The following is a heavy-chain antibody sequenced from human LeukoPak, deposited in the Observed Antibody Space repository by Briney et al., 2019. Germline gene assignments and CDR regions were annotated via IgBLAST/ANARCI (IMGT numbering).Heavy chain of an antibody. CDR1: GGSISSYY. CDR3: ARGYCSGGSCYSGDNWFDP. D-gene: IGHD2-15*01. Sequence: SETLSLTCTVSGGSISSYYWSWIRQPPGKGLEWVGYIYYSGSTNYNPSLKSRVTISVDTSKNQFSLKLSSVTAADTAVYYCARGYCSGGSCYSGDNWFDPWGQGTLVTVSS. CDR2: IYYSGST. V-gene: IGHV4-59*01. J-gene: IGHJ5*02.